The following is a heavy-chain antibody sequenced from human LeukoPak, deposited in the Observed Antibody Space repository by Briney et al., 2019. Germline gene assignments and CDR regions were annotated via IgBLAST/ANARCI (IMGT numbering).Heavy chain of an antibody. J-gene: IGHJ4*02. Sequence: SETLSLTCTVSGGSISSYYWSWIRQPPGKGLEWIGYIYYSGSTYYNPSLKSRVTISVDTSKNQFSLKLSSVTAADTAVYYCARGGALGPPYFDYWGQGTLVTVSS. CDR1: GGSISSYY. CDR2: IYYSGST. D-gene: IGHD3-16*01. CDR3: ARGGALGPPYFDY. V-gene: IGHV4-59*12.